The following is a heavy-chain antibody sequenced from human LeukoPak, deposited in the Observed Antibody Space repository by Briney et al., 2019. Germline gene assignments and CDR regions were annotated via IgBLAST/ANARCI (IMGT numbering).Heavy chain of an antibody. V-gene: IGHV1-2*02. Sequence: VASVKVSCKASGYTFTGYYMHWVRQAPGQGLEWMGWINPNSGGTNYAQKFQGRVTMTRDTSISTAYMELSRLRSDDTAVYYCARKRSYYDSSGYYYWGQGTLVTVSS. CDR2: INPNSGGT. J-gene: IGHJ4*02. CDR3: ARKRSYYDSSGYYY. D-gene: IGHD3-22*01. CDR1: GYTFTGYY.